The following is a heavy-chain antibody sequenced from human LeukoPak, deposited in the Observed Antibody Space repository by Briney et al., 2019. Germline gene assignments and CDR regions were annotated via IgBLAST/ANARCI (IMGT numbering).Heavy chain of an antibody. D-gene: IGHD3-10*01. Sequence: PGGSLRLSCAASGFTFSSYAMSWVRQAPGKGLEWVSAISGSGGSTYYADSVKGRFTISRDNSKNTLYLQMNSLRAEDTAVYYCAKVPGSGSYFGDWFDPWGQGTLVTVSS. CDR2: ISGSGGST. J-gene: IGHJ5*02. CDR3: AKVPGSGSYFGDWFDP. V-gene: IGHV3-23*01. CDR1: GFTFSSYA.